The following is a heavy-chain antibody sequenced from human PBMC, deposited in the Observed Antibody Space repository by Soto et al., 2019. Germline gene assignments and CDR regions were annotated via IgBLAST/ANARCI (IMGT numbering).Heavy chain of an antibody. J-gene: IGHJ2*01. V-gene: IGHV3-53*04. CDR3: ERWFEIDWYCDL. CDR1: GLSVSSNY. CDR2: IYSGGDT. Sequence: EVKLVESGGGLVQPGGSLRLACAASGLSVSSNYMNWVRQAPGKGLEWVSVIYSGGDTYYADSVKGRFTISRHNSKNMLYLEMSTLRAEDTAVYYCERWFEIDWYCDLWGRGTLVSVSS. D-gene: IGHD2-21*01.